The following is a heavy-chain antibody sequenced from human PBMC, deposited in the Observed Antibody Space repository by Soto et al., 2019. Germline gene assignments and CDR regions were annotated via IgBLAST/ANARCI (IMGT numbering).Heavy chain of an antibody. Sequence: QVQLVQSGAEVRKPGSSVRVSCKASGGTFNSYAFSWVRQAPGQGLEWMGGIIPVFSGTHYAQSFEGRVTISATESTKTVYLDFSSLKSDDTAVYFCASIAVFGVIALTSKTWFDPWGQGTLVIVSS. CDR3: ASIAVFGVIALTSKTWFDP. CDR2: IIPVFSGT. V-gene: IGHV1-69*01. CDR1: GGTFNSYA. D-gene: IGHD3-3*01. J-gene: IGHJ5*02.